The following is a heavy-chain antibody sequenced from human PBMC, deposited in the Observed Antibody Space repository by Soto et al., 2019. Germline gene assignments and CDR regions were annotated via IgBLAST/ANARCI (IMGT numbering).Heavy chain of an antibody. J-gene: IGHJ4*02. V-gene: IGHV4-4*02. Sequence: QVQLQESGPGLVKPSGTLSLTCAVSGGSISTNNWWSWVRRPPGKGLEWIGEIYQSGNTNYNSSLKSRVTISIDKSRNEFSLNVRAVTAADTAVYYCARVMGVASGGPLAYWGQGAPVSVSS. CDR2: IYQSGNT. D-gene: IGHD2-15*01. CDR1: GGSISTNNW. CDR3: ARVMGVASGGPLAY.